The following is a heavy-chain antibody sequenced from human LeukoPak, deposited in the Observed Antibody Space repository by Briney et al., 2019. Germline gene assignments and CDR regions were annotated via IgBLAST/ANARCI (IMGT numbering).Heavy chain of an antibody. CDR1: GGSLSGYY. CDR3: ARASHDYGDYSHFDY. V-gene: IGHV4-34*01. D-gene: IGHD4-17*01. CDR2: INHSGST. J-gene: IGHJ4*02. Sequence: SETLSLTCAVSGGSLSGYYWTWIRQPPGKGLEWIGEINHSGSTSYNPSLKSRVTISVDTSKKQFFLKLNSVTAADTAVYYCARASHDYGDYSHFDYWGQGTLVTVSS.